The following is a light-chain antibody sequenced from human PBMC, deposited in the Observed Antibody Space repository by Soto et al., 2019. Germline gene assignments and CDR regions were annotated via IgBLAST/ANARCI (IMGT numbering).Light chain of an antibody. Sequence: DIKMTQSPSTLSASVGDRVTITCRASQSISSWLAWYQQKPGKAPKLLIYKASSLKSGAPSRFSGSGSGTEFTLTNSSLQPDDFAPSSCQQYNSYSPVPFGHGTKVDIK. V-gene: IGKV1-5*03. J-gene: IGKJ1*01. CDR1: QSISSW. CDR2: KAS. CDR3: QQYNSYSPVP.